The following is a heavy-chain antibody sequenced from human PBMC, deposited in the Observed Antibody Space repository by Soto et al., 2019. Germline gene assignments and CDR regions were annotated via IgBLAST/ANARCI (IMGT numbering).Heavy chain of an antibody. J-gene: IGHJ4*02. D-gene: IGHD1-26*01. CDR1: RASIYTYS. Sequence: SGTLSLTCTVSRASIYTYSWTWIRQPAGKGLQWIGHIYSSGSANYSPSLKSRVSMSVDSSKNQISLKLSSVTAADTAVYYCATIVGASDYWGQGTLVTVSS. CDR2: IYSSGSA. CDR3: ATIVGASDY. V-gene: IGHV4-4*07.